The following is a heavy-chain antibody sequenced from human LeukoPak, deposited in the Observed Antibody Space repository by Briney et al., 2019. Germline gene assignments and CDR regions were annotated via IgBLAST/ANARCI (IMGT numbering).Heavy chain of an antibody. CDR3: ARRVVRGVKVYFDY. CDR1: GYTFTSYD. Sequence: GASVKVSCKASGYTFTSYDINWVRQATGQGLEWMGWMNPNSGNTGYAQKFQGRVTMTRNTSISTAHMELSSLRSEDTAVYYCARRVVRGVKVYFDYWGQGTLVTVSS. J-gene: IGHJ4*02. V-gene: IGHV1-8*01. CDR2: MNPNSGNT. D-gene: IGHD3-10*01.